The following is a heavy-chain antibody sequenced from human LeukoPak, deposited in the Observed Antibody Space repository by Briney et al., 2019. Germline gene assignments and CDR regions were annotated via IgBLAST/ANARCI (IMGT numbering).Heavy chain of an antibody. CDR1: GFTFNTYS. V-gene: IGHV3-48*01. CDR2: ISRSSATI. CDR3: ARDSRLSRWRGTSDY. J-gene: IGHJ4*02. D-gene: IGHD3-16*01. Sequence: GGSLRLSCAASGFTFNTYSMNWVRQAPGKGLEWLSYISRSSATIYYADSVKGRFTISRDNVKNSLYLQMNSLRAEDTSVYYCARDSRLSRWRGTSDYWGQGTLVTVSS.